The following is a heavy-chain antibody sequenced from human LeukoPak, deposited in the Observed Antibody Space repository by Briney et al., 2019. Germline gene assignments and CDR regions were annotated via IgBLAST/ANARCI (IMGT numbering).Heavy chain of an antibody. V-gene: IGHV3-9*03. CDR3: AKEGDCSSTSCHLAD. Sequence: GGSLRLSCAASGFTFDDYAMHWVRQAPGRGLEWVSGISWNSGSIDYADSVRGRFTISRDNAKNSLYLQMNSLRAEDMAMYYCAKEGDCSSTSCHLADWGQGTLVTVSS. D-gene: IGHD2-2*01. CDR1: GFTFDDYA. CDR2: ISWNSGSI. J-gene: IGHJ4*02.